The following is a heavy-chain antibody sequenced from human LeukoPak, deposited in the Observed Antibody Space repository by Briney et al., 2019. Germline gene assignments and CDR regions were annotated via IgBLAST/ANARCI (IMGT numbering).Heavy chain of an antibody. V-gene: IGHV3-7*01. J-gene: IGHJ4*02. CDR1: GFTFTSYW. CDR3: ARQRGYRYGRFDY. D-gene: IGHD5-18*01. Sequence: GGSLRLSCAASGFTFTSYWMTWVRQAPGKGLEWVANIKQDGSEKYYVDSVKGRFTISRDNAKTSLYLQMNSLRAEDTGVYYCARQRGYRYGRFDYWGQGTLVTVSS. CDR2: IKQDGSEK.